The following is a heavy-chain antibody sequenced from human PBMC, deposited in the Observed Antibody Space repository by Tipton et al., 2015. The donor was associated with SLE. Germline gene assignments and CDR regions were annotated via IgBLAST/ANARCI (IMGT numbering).Heavy chain of an antibody. V-gene: IGHV4-59*01. CDR3: ARASSSRRFDN. J-gene: IGHJ4*02. Sequence: TLSLTCAVYGGSFSGYYWSWVRQPPGKGLEWIGNVYDIDFTNYNPSLQSRVTISLDTSKNQFSLNLSSVTAADTAVYYCARASSSRRFDNWGQGTLVTVSP. CDR2: VYDIDFT. D-gene: IGHD2-15*01. CDR1: GGSFSGYY.